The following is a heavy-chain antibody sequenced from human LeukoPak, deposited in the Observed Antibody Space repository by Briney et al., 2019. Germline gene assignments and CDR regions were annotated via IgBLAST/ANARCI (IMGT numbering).Heavy chain of an antibody. V-gene: IGHV3-20*04. CDR1: GFTFDDYG. CDR3: ARLGSWYAGYMDV. J-gene: IGHJ6*03. D-gene: IGHD6-13*01. Sequence: PGGSLRLSCAASGFTFDDYGMTWVRQAPGKGLEWVSGINWNGGSTGYADSVKGRFTIPRDNAKNSLYVQMKSLRAEDTALYYCARLGSWYAGYMDVWGKGTTVTVSS. CDR2: INWNGGST.